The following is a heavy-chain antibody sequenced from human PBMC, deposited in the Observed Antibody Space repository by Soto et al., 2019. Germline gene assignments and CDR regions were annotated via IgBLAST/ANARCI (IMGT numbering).Heavy chain of an antibody. D-gene: IGHD4-4*01. V-gene: IGHV4-59*08. CDR3: ARLYSNYVFNWDYFDY. CDR2: IYYSGST. J-gene: IGHJ4*02. CDR1: GGSISSYY. Sequence: SSETLSLTCTVSGGSISSYYWSWIRQPPGKGLERIGYIYYSGSTNYNPSLKSRVTISVDTSKNQFSLKLSSVTAADTAVYYCARLYSNYVFNWDYFDYWGQGTLVTVSS.